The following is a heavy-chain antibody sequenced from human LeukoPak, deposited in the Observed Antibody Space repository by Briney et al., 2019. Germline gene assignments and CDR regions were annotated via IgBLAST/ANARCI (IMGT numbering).Heavy chain of an antibody. V-gene: IGHV3-74*01. Sequence: PGGSLRLSCAASGFTFSYFWMHWFRQTPGKGLVWVSCTNTDGSYSSYADSVKGRFTISRDNVRNTLYLQMSSLRAEDSAVYYCARDFGGPRASDYWGQGISVTVSS. CDR3: ARDFGGPRASDY. CDR1: GFTFSYFW. D-gene: IGHD3-10*01. CDR2: TNTDGSYS. J-gene: IGHJ4*02.